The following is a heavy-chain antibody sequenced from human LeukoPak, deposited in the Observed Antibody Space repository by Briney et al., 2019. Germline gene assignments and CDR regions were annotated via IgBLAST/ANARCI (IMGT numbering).Heavy chain of an antibody. J-gene: IGHJ6*02. CDR1: GSSFHNYA. V-gene: IGHV3-9*01. CDR3: AKDTGGNGAYFYAMDV. CDR2: INWNSDTK. D-gene: IGHD4-23*01. Sequence: PGRSLRLSCAGSGSSFHNYAMHWVRRPPGKGLEWVSAINWNSDTKAYADSVKGRFTISRDRARNSLYLQMDSLRPEDSALYYCAKDTGGNGAYFYAMDVWGQGTSVTVSS.